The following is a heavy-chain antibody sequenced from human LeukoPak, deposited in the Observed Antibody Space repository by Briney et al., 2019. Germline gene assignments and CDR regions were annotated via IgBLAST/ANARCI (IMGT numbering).Heavy chain of an antibody. CDR2: INPSGGST. CDR3: ARDRPTLLQPPYYYYYYYMDV. D-gene: IGHD2-15*01. J-gene: IGHJ6*03. CDR1: GYTFTGYY. V-gene: IGHV1-46*01. Sequence: ASVKVSCKASGYTFTGYYMYWVRQAPGQGLEWMGIINPSGGSTSYAQKFQGRVTMTRDMSTSTVYMELSSLRSEDTAVYYCARDRPTLLQPPYYYYYYYMDVWGKGTTVTVSS.